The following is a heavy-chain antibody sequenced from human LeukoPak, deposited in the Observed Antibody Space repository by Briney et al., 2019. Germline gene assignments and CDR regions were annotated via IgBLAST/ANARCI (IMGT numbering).Heavy chain of an antibody. J-gene: IGHJ4*02. CDR1: GGSFSGYY. CDR3: ARVYYYDSSGHPYPYYFDY. Sequence: PSETLSLTCAVYGGSFSGYYWSWIRQPPGKGLEWIGEINHGGSTNYNPSLKSRVTISVDTSKNQFSLKLSSVTAADTAVYYCARVYYYDSSGHPYPYYFDYWGQGTLVTVSS. CDR2: INHGGST. V-gene: IGHV4-34*01. D-gene: IGHD3-22*01.